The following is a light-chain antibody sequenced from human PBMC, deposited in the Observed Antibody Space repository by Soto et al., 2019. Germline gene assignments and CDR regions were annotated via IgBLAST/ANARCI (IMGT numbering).Light chain of an antibody. CDR3: ASYTSADTRV. CDR1: SSDIGGHDY. V-gene: IGLV2-14*01. J-gene: IGLJ3*02. CDR2: EVT. Sequence: QCALTQPASVSGSPGQSITISCTGTSSDIGGHDYVFWYQQYPGKAPKLLISEVTNRPSGVSRRFSGSKSGATAYLTITGLLAEDEADYYCASYTSADTRVFGGGTKLTVL.